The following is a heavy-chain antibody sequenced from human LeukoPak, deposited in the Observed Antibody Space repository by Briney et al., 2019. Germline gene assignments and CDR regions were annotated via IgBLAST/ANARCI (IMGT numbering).Heavy chain of an antibody. Sequence: SETLSLTCTVSGGSISSYYWSWIRQPPGKGLEWIGYIYYSGSTNYNPSLKSRVTTSVDTSKNQFSLKLSSVTAADTAVYYCARXVSSGWXRLDIWGQGTMVTVSS. CDR3: ARXVSSGWXRLDI. V-gene: IGHV4-59*01. J-gene: IGHJ3*02. D-gene: IGHD6-19*01. CDR2: IYYSGST. CDR1: GGSISSYY.